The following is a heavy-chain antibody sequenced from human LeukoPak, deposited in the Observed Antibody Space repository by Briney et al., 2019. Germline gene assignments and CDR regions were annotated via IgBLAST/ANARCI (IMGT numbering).Heavy chain of an antibody. V-gene: IGHV5-51*01. Sequence: GESLKISCKGSGYSFTSYWIGWRRQMPGKGLEWMGIIYPGDSDTRYSPSFQGQVTISADKSISTAYLQWSSLKASDTAMYYCATPPYYYDSSCHYDAFDIWGPGTMVTVSS. CDR3: ATPPYYYDSSCHYDAFDI. CDR1: GYSFTSYW. CDR2: IYPGDSDT. D-gene: IGHD3-22*01. J-gene: IGHJ3*02.